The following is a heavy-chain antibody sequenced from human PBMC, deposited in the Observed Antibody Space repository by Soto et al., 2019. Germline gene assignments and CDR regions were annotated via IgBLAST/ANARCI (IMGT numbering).Heavy chain of an antibody. J-gene: IGHJ3*02. CDR1: GFTFTSSA. CDR2: IVVGSGNT. CDR3: AAKSVRGYSGYGPGAFDI. D-gene: IGHD5-12*01. V-gene: IGHV1-58*01. Sequence: SVKVSCKAPGFTFTSSAVQWVRQARGQRLEWIGWIVVGSGNTNYAQKFQERVTITRDMSTSTAYMELSSLRSEDTAVYYCAAKSVRGYSGYGPGAFDIWGQGTMVTVSS.